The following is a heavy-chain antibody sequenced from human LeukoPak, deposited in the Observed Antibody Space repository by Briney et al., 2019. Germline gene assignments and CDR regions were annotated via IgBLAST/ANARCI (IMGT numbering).Heavy chain of an antibody. CDR1: GFTVSSNY. Sequence: GGSLRLSCAVSGFTVSSNYMNWVRQAPGKGLEWVSVIYSGGTTYYADSVKGRFTISRDNSKNTLYLQMNSWRAEDTAVYYCASQWELRYWGQGTLVTVSS. CDR2: IYSGGTT. J-gene: IGHJ4*02. D-gene: IGHD1-26*01. V-gene: IGHV3-53*01. CDR3: ASQWELRY.